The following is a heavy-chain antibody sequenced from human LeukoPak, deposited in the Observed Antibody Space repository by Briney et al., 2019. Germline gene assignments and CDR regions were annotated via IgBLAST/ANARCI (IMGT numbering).Heavy chain of an antibody. CDR2: MNPNSGNT. Sequence: ASVKVSCKASGYTFTSYDINWVRQATGQGLEWMGWMNPNSGNTGYAQKFQGRVTMTRNTSISTAYMELSSLRSEDTAVYYCARGPGYHDYCDYAWFDPWGQGTLVTVSS. CDR1: GYTFTSYD. V-gene: IGHV1-8*01. D-gene: IGHD4-17*01. J-gene: IGHJ5*02. CDR3: ARGPGYHDYCDYAWFDP.